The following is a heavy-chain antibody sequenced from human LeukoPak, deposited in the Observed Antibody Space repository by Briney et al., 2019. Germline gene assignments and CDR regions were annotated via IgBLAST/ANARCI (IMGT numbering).Heavy chain of an antibody. CDR3: ARVFRKDGYNYDGFDI. D-gene: IGHD5-24*01. Sequence: SETLSLTCAVSGYSISSGYYWGWIRQPPGKGLEWIGSIYHSGSTYYNPSLKSRVTISIDTSKNQFSLKLTSVTAADTAVYYCARVFRKDGYNYDGFDIWGQGTMVTVSS. CDR2: IYHSGST. CDR1: GYSISSGYY. J-gene: IGHJ3*02. V-gene: IGHV4-38-2*01.